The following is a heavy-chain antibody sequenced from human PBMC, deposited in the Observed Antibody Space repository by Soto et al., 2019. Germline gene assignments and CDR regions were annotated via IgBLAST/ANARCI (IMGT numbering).Heavy chain of an antibody. CDR1: GYIFTSYG. CDR3: ARARTVLLPFDY. V-gene: IGHV1-18*01. J-gene: IGHJ4*02. D-gene: IGHD2-15*01. Sequence: QVQLVQSGAEVKKPGASVKVSCKASGYIFTSYGISWVRQAPGQGPEWMGWISAYNGNTNYAQMLQGRVTMTTDTSTSTAYMDLRSLRSDDTAVYYCARARTVLLPFDYSGQGTLLTVSS. CDR2: ISAYNGNT.